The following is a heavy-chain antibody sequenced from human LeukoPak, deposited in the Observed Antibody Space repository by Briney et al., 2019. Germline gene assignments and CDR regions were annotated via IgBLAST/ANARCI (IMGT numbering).Heavy chain of an antibody. V-gene: IGHV3-23*01. CDR1: GFTFSSYA. J-gene: IGHJ4*02. CDR2: ISGSGGST. D-gene: IGHD3-3*01. CDR3: AKNAPITIFGVVIQYYFDY. Sequence: GGSLRLSCAASGFTFSSYAMSWVRQAPGKGLEWVSAISGSGGSTYYADSVKGRFTISRDNSKNTLYLQMNSLRAEDTAVYYCAKNAPITIFGVVIQYYFDYWGQGTLVTVSS.